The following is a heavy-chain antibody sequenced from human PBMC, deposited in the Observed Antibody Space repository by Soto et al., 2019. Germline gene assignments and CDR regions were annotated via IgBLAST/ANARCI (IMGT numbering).Heavy chain of an antibody. CDR3: ARKQWIGIAVAGDFDY. CDR2: ISYDGSNK. J-gene: IGHJ4*02. V-gene: IGHV3-30-3*01. D-gene: IGHD6-19*01. CDR1: GFTFSSYA. Sequence: GGSLRLSCAASGFTFSSYAMHWVRQAPGKGLEWVAVISYDGSNKYYADSVKGRFTISRDNSKNTLYLQMNSLRAEDTAVYYCARKQWIGIAVAGDFDYWGQGTLVTVSS.